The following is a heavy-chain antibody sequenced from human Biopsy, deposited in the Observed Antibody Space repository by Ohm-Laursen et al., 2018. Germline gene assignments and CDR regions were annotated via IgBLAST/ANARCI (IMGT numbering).Heavy chain of an antibody. Sequence: SVKVSCNASGFTFSNSVVQWVRQARGQRLEWIGWIVVGSGYAVYAQNFQERVTITRDLSTSTANMELSSLRSDDTAVYYCAAEVGVTVDVGFWGQGTLVTVSS. D-gene: IGHD1-26*01. CDR2: IVVGSGYA. J-gene: IGHJ4*02. CDR3: AAEVGVTVDVGF. V-gene: IGHV1-58*01. CDR1: GFTFSNSV.